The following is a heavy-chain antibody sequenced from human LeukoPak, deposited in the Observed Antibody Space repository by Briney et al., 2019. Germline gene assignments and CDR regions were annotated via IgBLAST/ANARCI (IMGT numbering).Heavy chain of an antibody. D-gene: IGHD6-13*01. Sequence: GGSLRLSCAASGFTFSSYSMNWVRQAPGKGLEWVSSISSSSSYIYYADSVKGRFTISRDNAKNSLYLQMNSLRAKDTAVYYCARDPAAAGTSDYFDYWGQGTLVTVSS. CDR3: ARDPAAAGTSDYFDY. V-gene: IGHV3-21*01. CDR1: GFTFSSYS. J-gene: IGHJ4*02. CDR2: ISSSSSYI.